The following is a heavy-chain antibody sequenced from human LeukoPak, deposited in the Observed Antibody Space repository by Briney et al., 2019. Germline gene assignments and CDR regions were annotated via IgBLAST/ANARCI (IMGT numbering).Heavy chain of an antibody. V-gene: IGHV4-34*01. CDR3: ARGSEQWLTYFDY. D-gene: IGHD6-19*01. Sequence: SETLSLTCAVYGGSFSAYYWSWVRQPPGKGLEWIGEVNHSGSTNYNPSLKSRVTISVDTSKNQISLKLSSVTAADSAVYYCARGSEQWLTYFDYWGQGTLVTVSS. CDR2: VNHSGST. J-gene: IGHJ4*02. CDR1: GGSFSAYY.